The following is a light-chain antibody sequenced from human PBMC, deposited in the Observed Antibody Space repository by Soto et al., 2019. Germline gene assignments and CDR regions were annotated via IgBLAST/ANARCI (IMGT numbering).Light chain of an antibody. CDR2: EVS. V-gene: IGLV2-8*01. CDR1: SSDVGGYNY. CDR3: SSYAGSNNLV. J-gene: IGLJ2*01. Sequence: QSVLTQPPSASESPGQSVTISCTGTSSDVGGYNYVSWYQQHPGKAPKLMIYEVSKRPSGVPDRFSGSKSGNTASLTVSGLQAEDEADYYCSSYAGSNNLVFGGGTTLTVL.